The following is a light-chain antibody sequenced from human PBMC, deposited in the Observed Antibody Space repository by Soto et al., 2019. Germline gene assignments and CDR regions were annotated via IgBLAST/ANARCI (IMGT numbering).Light chain of an antibody. J-gene: IGLJ3*02. CDR2: KDS. V-gene: IGLV3-25*03. CDR3: QSADSSGTYGV. CDR1: ALPKQY. Sequence: YELTQPPSVSVSPGQTARITCSGDALPKQYAYWYQQKPGQAPVLVIYKDSERPSGIPERFSGSSSGTTVTLTISGVQAEVEADYYCQSADSSGTYGVFGGGTKLTVL.